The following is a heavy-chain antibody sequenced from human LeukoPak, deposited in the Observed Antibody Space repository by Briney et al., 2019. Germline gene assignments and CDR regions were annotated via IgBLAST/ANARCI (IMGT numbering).Heavy chain of an antibody. CDR2: ISHRGRT. Sequence: SSETLSLTCAVYGGSLSDYYWSWIRQSPGKGLEWIGEISHRGRTYYNLSLKSRVTISIDTSKNRFSLKLSSVTAADTAVYYCARDGVTITYYFDYWGQGTLVTVSS. D-gene: IGHD4-23*01. CDR3: ARDGVTITYYFDY. V-gene: IGHV4-34*01. J-gene: IGHJ4*02. CDR1: GGSLSDYY.